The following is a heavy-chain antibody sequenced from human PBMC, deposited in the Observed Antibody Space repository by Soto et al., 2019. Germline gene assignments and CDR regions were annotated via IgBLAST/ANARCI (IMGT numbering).Heavy chain of an antibody. CDR3: AKVSTGLAAADYYYYYYMDV. V-gene: IGHV3-30*18. J-gene: IGHJ6*03. CDR1: GFTFSSYG. Sequence: QVQLVESGGGVVQPGRSLRLSCAASGFTFSSYGMHWVRQAPGKGLEWEAVISYDGSNKYDADSVKGRFTMSRDNSKNTLYLQMNSLRAEDTAVYYCAKVSTGLAAADYYYYYYMDVWGKGTTVTVSS. D-gene: IGHD6-13*01. CDR2: ISYDGSNK.